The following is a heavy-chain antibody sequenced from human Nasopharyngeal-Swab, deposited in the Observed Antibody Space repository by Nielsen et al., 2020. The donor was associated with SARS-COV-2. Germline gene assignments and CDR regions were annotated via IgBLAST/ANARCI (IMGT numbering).Heavy chain of an antibody. CDR2: ISLDGGQK. CDR1: GFSFRSYG. CDR3: AKDYRDHAFDY. V-gene: IGHV3-30*18. J-gene: IGHJ4*02. D-gene: IGHD4-17*01. Sequence: GESLKISCAASGFSFRSYGLHWVRQAQGKGLEWVAVISLDGGQKYYADSVKGRFTVSRDNSENALYLQMNNLRAEDSAVYYCAKDYRDHAFDYWGQGTLVTVSS.